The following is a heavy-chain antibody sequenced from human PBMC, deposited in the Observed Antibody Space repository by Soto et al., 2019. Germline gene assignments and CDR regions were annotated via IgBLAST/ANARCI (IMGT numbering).Heavy chain of an antibody. CDR2: IYYSGST. Sequence: PSETLSLTCTVSGGSISSSSYYWGWIRQPPGKGLEWIGSIYYSGSTYYNPSLKSRVTISVDTSKNQFSLKLSSVTAADTAVYYCARNLKAMYGMDVWGQGTTVTVSS. CDR3: ARNLKAMYGMDV. D-gene: IGHD5-18*01. V-gene: IGHV4-39*01. J-gene: IGHJ6*02. CDR1: GGSISSSSYY.